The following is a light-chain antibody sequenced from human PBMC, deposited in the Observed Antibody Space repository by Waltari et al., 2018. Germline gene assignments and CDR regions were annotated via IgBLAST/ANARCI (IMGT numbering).Light chain of an antibody. CDR1: QSIGSY. Sequence: EIVLTPSPATLSLSPGARATLSCRASQSIGSYLAWYQQKPGQAPRLLIYDASNRATGIPARFSGSGSGTDFTLTISSLEPEDFAVYYCQQRSNWPPLTFGGGTKVEIK. V-gene: IGKV3-11*01. CDR2: DAS. CDR3: QQRSNWPPLT. J-gene: IGKJ4*01.